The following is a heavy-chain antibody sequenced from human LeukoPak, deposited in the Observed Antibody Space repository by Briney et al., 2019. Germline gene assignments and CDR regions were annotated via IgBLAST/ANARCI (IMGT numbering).Heavy chain of an antibody. CDR3: ARESFHDYGDDI. CDR1: GGSISSYY. V-gene: IGHV4-59*01. CDR2: IYNSGSI. J-gene: IGHJ3*02. D-gene: IGHD4-17*01. Sequence: SETLSLTCTVSGGSISSYYWSWIRQPPGKGLEWIGYIYNSGSINYNPSLKSRVTISVDTSKNQFSLKLTSVTAADTAVYYCARESFHDYGDDIWGQGTMVTVSS.